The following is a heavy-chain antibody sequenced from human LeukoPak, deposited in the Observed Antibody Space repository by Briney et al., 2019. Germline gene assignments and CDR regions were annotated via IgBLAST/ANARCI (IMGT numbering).Heavy chain of an antibody. Sequence: SETLSLTCTVSGGSISSYYWSWIRQPAGKGLEWIGRIYTSGGTNYNPSLKSRVTMSGDTSKNQFSLKLSSVTAADTAVYYCASLGYSSGWYDDYWGQGTLVTVSS. D-gene: IGHD6-19*01. CDR1: GGSISSYY. V-gene: IGHV4-4*07. CDR3: ASLGYSSGWYDDY. CDR2: IYTSGGT. J-gene: IGHJ4*02.